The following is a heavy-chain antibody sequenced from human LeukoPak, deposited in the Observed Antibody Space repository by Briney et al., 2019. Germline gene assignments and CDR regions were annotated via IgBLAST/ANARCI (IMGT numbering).Heavy chain of an antibody. Sequence: GTLILSCAASGFTFSTYGMNWVRQAPGKGLEWVSGISPSGGITYYADSVKGRFTISRDNSKNTLYLQMNSLRAEDTAVYYCAKEPWQQLGTIKSDYWGQGTLVTVSS. D-gene: IGHD6-13*01. V-gene: IGHV3-23*01. J-gene: IGHJ4*02. CDR3: AKEPWQQLGTIKSDY. CDR2: ISPSGGIT. CDR1: GFTFSTYG.